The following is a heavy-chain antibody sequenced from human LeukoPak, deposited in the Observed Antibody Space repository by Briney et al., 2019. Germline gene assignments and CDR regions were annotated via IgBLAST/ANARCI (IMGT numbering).Heavy chain of an antibody. CDR2: ISSSSDTI. V-gene: IGHV3-48*04. D-gene: IGHD2-2*01. CDR1: GFTFSSYS. CDR3: ARDTRGESDY. Sequence: GGSLRLSCAVSGFTFSSYSMNWVRQAPGKGLEWVSYISSSSDTIYYADSVKGRFTISRDNAKNSLYLQMNSLRAEDTAVYYCARDTRGESDYWGQGTLVTVSS. J-gene: IGHJ4*02.